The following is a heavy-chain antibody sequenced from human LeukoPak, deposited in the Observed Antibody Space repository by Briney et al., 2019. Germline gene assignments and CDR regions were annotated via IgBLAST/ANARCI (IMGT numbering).Heavy chain of an antibody. CDR3: ARGPPRGKYYYMDV. J-gene: IGHJ6*03. V-gene: IGHV3-13*01. CDR2: IGTASDT. Sequence: GSLRLSCAASGFTFSSFDMHWVCQPTGQGLEWVSTIGTASDTYYPGSVEGRFTLSRDNAKNSLYLQMNSLTAGDTAVYYCARGPPRGKYYYMDVWGKGTTVTVSS. CDR1: GFTFSSFD. D-gene: IGHD1-1*01.